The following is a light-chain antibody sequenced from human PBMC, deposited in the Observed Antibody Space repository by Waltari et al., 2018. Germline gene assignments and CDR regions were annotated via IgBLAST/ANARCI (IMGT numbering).Light chain of an antibody. J-gene: IGLJ2*01. CDR3: QSYDTSLSVV. Sequence: QSVLTQPPSVSGAPGLRFTISCTGSSSNIGAGYDVHWYQHLPGTAPKLLIYCTNNVPSGVPDRFAGSKSGTSAFLAITGLQVDDEADYYCQSYDTSLSVVFGGGTKLTVL. CDR2: CTN. V-gene: IGLV1-40*01. CDR1: SSNIGAGYD.